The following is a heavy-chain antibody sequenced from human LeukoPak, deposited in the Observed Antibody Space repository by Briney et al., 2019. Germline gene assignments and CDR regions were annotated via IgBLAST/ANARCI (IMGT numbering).Heavy chain of an antibody. CDR1: GFTFGDYA. V-gene: IGHV3-30*04. D-gene: IGHD5-18*01. Sequence: PGGSLRLSCTASGFTFGDYAMHWVRQAPGKGLEWVAVISYDGSNKYYADSVKGRFTISRDNSKNTLYLQMNSLRAEDTAVYYCARERYSYGIRYYYYYYYMDVWGKGTTVTVSS. CDR3: ARERYSYGIRYYYYYYYMDV. J-gene: IGHJ6*03. CDR2: ISYDGSNK.